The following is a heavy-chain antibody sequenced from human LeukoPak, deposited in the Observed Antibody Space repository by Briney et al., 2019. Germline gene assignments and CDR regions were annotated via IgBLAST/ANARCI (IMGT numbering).Heavy chain of an antibody. Sequence: ASVKVSCKASGYTFTGYYMHWVRQAPGQGLEWMGWINPNSGGTNYAQKFQGRVTMTRDTSISTAYMELSRLRSDDTAVYYCARAPNYYESSGYYFPPGFDYWGQGTLVRVSS. CDR2: INPNSGGT. CDR1: GYTFTGYY. D-gene: IGHD3-22*01. CDR3: ARAPNYYESSGYYFPPGFDY. J-gene: IGHJ4*02. V-gene: IGHV1-2*02.